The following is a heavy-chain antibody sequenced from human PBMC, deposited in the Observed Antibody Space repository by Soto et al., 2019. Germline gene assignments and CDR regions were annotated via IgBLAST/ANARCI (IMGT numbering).Heavy chain of an antibody. V-gene: IGHV1-2*04. CDR1: GYTFTDYY. Sequence: GASVKVSCKASGYTFTDYYMHWVRQAPGQGLAWMGWINPNSGGTNYAQKFQGWVTMTRDTSISTAYMELSRLTSDDTAVYYCAAQRLGDASAGSAFDFWGQGTPVTVFS. D-gene: IGHD3-16*01. CDR3: AAQRLGDASAGSAFDF. CDR2: INPNSGGT. J-gene: IGHJ4*02.